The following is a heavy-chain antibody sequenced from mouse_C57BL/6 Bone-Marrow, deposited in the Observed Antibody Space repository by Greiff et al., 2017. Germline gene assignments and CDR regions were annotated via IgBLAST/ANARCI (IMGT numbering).Heavy chain of an antibody. V-gene: IGHV1-76*01. J-gene: IGHJ4*01. D-gene: IGHD3-3*01. CDR1: GYTFTDYY. CDR2: IYTGSGNT. CDR3: ARPLGVIDY. Sequence: VTLMESGAELVRPGASVKLSCKASGYTFTDYYINWVKQRPGQGLEWIARIYTGSGNTYYNEKFKGKATLTAEKSSSTAYMQLSILTSEDSAVYFCARPLGVIDYWGQGTSVTVSS.